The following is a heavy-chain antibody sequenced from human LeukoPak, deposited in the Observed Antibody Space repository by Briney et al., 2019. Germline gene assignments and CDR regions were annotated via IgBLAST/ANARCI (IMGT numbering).Heavy chain of an antibody. CDR1: GGSFSGYY. Sequence: PSETLSLTCAVYGGSFSGYYWSWIRQPPGKGLEWIGEINHSGSTNYNPSLKSRVTISVDTSKNQFSLKLSSVTAADTAVYYCARGYYGSGSYYTRFDPWGQGTLVTVSS. CDR3: ARGYYGSGSYYTRFDP. J-gene: IGHJ5*02. V-gene: IGHV4-34*01. CDR2: INHSGST. D-gene: IGHD3-10*01.